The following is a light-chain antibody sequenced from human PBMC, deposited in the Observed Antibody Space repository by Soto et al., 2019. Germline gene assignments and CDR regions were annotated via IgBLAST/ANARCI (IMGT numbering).Light chain of an antibody. Sequence: EIVLTQSPATLSLSPGERATLSCRASQSVSSYLAWYQQKPGQAPRLLISDASNRATGIPARFSGSGSGTHFTLTISSLAPEDFAVYYCPHRSNSITFGQRTRLEI. V-gene: IGKV3-11*01. CDR3: PHRSNSIT. CDR2: DAS. J-gene: IGKJ5*01. CDR1: QSVSSY.